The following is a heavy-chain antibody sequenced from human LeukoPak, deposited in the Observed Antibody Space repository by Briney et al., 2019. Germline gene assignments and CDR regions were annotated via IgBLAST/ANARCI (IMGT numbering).Heavy chain of an antibody. CDR2: ISAYNGNT. CDR1: GGTFSSYA. J-gene: IGHJ6*03. D-gene: IGHD7-27*01. Sequence: ASVKVSCKASGGTFSSYAISWVRQAPGQGLEWMGWISAYNGNTNYAQKLQGRVTMTTDTSTSTAYMELRSLRSDDTAVYYCARAWGPYYYYYMDVWGKGTTVTVSS. V-gene: IGHV1-18*01. CDR3: ARAWGPYYYYYMDV.